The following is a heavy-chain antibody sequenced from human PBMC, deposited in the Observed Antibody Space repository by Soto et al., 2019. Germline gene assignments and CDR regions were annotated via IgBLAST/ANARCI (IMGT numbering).Heavy chain of an antibody. CDR3: ARTDIWDY. CDR2: INTHNGHT. CDR1: GFTFTDFS. J-gene: IGHJ4*02. Sequence: ASVKVSCKTSGFTFTDFSMHWVRQAPGQRLQWMVWINTHNGHTQYSPGFADRVTMTTDPSTSTAHMELKGLRSDDTAVYYCARTDIWDYWGQGTLVTVSS. D-gene: IGHD2-15*01. V-gene: IGHV1-18*04.